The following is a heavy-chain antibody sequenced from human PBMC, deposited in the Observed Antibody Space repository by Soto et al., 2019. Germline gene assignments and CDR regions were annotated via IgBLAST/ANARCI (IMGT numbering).Heavy chain of an antibody. CDR3: ASAGILAF. Sequence: EVQLGDSGGGLVKPGGSLRLSCAASGFTFTNYNMNWVRQAPGKGLDWVSSIGGSGAPTYYAESVRGRSTSSRDNAKHSLYLQMNSLRAEDTALDYCASAGILAFWGQGTLVTVSS. J-gene: IGHJ4*02. CDR1: GFTFTNYN. V-gene: IGHV3-21*01. D-gene: IGHD6-13*01. CDR2: IGGSGAPT.